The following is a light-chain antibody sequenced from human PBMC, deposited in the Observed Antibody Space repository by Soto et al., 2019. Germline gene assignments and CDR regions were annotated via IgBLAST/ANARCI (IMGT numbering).Light chain of an antibody. J-gene: IGKJ2*01. CDR1: QSVSSN. V-gene: IGKV3-15*01. CDR2: GAS. Sequence: EIVMTQSPATLSVSPGERATLSCRASQSVSSNLAWYQKKPGQAPRLLIYGASTRATGIPARFIGSGSGTEFTLTISSLQSEDFAVYYCQQYNNWPRTFGQGTKLEIK. CDR3: QQYNNWPRT.